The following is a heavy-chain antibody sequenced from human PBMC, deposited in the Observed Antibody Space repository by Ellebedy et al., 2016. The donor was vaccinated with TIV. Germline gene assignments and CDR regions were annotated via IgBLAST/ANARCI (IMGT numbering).Heavy chain of an antibody. V-gene: IGHV2-5*08. J-gene: IGHJ4*02. CDR1: GFSLSTDGMC. CDR2: IYWNDER. Sequence: SGPTLVKPTQTLTLTCTFSGFSLSTDGMCVSWIRQPPGKALEWLALIYWNDERAYNPSLKSRLSITKDTAKNQVVLTMTNMDPVDTATYYCARIWAYGDHGLYWGQGTLVTVSS. D-gene: IGHD4-17*01. CDR3: ARIWAYGDHGLY.